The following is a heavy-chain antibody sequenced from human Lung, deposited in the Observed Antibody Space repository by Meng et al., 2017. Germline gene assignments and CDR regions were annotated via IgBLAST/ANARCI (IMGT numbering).Heavy chain of an antibody. Sequence: HVQLVQSGAEVKTPGASVKVSCKASGYTFPDYWLHWVRRAPGQGLEWMGRINPKSGDTHYAQRFQGRVTMTGDTSISTAYMELSGLRSDDTAMYYCARDEDISAAGKLFGDYWGQGTLVTVSS. CDR3: ARDEDISAAGKLFGDY. V-gene: IGHV1-2*06. CDR1: GYTFPDYW. J-gene: IGHJ4*02. D-gene: IGHD6-13*01. CDR2: INPKSGDT.